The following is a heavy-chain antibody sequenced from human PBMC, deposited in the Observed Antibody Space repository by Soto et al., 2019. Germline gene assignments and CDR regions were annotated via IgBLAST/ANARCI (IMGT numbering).Heavy chain of an antibody. D-gene: IGHD3-22*01. Sequence: SVKVSCKASGGTFSSYAISWVRQAPGQGLEWMGGIIPIFGTANYAQKFQGRVTITADESTSTAYMELSSLRSEDTAVYYCARGGIYDSSGHDAFDIWGQGTMVTVSS. CDR1: GGTFSSYA. V-gene: IGHV1-69*13. CDR2: IIPIFGTA. J-gene: IGHJ3*02. CDR3: ARGGIYDSSGHDAFDI.